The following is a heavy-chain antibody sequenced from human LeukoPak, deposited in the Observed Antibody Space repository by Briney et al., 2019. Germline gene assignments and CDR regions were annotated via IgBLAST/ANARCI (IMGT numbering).Heavy chain of an antibody. D-gene: IGHD2-2*01. CDR2: NSGSGGST. V-gene: IGHV3-23*01. Sequence: GGSLRLSCAASGFTFSSYAMSWVRQAPGKGLEWVSANSGSGGSTYYADSVKGRFTISRDNSKNTLYLQMNSLRAEDTAVYYCAKSSPYCSGTSCYWYWGQGTLVTVSS. CDR3: AKSSPYCSGTSCYWY. CDR1: GFTFSSYA. J-gene: IGHJ4*02.